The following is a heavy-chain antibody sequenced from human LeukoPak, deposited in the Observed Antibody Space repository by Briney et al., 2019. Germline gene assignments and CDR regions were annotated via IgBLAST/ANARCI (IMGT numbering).Heavy chain of an antibody. Sequence: SETLSLTCAVYGGSFSGYYWSWIRQPPGMGLEWIGEINHSGSTNYNPSLKSRVTISVDTSKNQFSLKLSSVTAADTAVYYCARSLSANWGQGTLVTVSS. CDR1: GGSFSGYY. CDR2: INHSGST. CDR3: ARSLSAN. J-gene: IGHJ4*02. V-gene: IGHV4-34*01. D-gene: IGHD6-25*01.